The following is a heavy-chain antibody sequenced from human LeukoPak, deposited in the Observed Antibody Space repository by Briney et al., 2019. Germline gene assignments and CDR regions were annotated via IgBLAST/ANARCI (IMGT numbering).Heavy chain of an antibody. CDR1: GYTFTSYG. D-gene: IGHD4-17*01. CDR3: ARASDYVPYYYYMDV. J-gene: IGHJ6*03. CDR2: ISAYNGNT. Sequence: ASVKVSCKASGYTFTSYGISWVRQAPGQGLEGMGWISAYNGNTNYAQKLQGRVTMTTDTSTSTAYMELRSLRSDDTAVYYCARASDYVPYYYYMDVWGKGTTVTVSS. V-gene: IGHV1-18*01.